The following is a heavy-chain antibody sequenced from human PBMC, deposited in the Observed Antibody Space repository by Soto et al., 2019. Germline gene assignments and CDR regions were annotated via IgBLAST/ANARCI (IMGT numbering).Heavy chain of an antibody. Sequence: ETLSLTCTVSGGSINTFYWSWVRQPAGKGLEWIGRIFSSGSTSFNPSLESRVAMSVDTSKNHFSLNLSSVTAADMAVYYCAREGSYSAYNFTHGIQLWSFDFWGQGALVTVSS. CDR3: AREGSYSAYNFTHGIQLWSFDF. CDR2: IFSSGST. V-gene: IGHV4-4*07. J-gene: IGHJ4*02. CDR1: GGSINTFY. D-gene: IGHD5-12*01.